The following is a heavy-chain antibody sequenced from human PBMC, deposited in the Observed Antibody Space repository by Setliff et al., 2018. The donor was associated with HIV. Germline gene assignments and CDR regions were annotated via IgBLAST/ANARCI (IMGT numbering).Heavy chain of an antibody. CDR2: IDTSEST. J-gene: IGHJ6*03. CDR3: ARSGFGYYYYYYMDV. CDR1: GGSISSYY. Sequence: SETLSLTCTVSGGSISSYYWNWIRQSAGKGLEWIGRIDTSESTNYNPSLKSRVTMSVDTSNHQFSLKLRSVTAADTAVYYCARSGFGYYYYYYMDVWGKGTTVTVSS. D-gene: IGHD3-10*01. V-gene: IGHV4-4*07.